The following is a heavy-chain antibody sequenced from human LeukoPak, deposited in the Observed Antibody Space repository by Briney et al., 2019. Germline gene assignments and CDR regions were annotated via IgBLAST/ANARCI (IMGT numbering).Heavy chain of an antibody. J-gene: IGHJ4*02. CDR2: IKQDGSEK. V-gene: IGHV3-7*01. D-gene: IGHD3-10*01. CDR3: ARGLGHYYGSGSYYSGVDY. Sequence: GGSLRLSCAASGFTFSSYWMSWVRQAPGKGLEWVANIKQDGSEKYYVDSVKGRFTISRDNAKNSLNLQMNSLRAEDTAVYYCARGLGHYYGSGSYYSGVDYWGQGTLVTVSS. CDR1: GFTFSSYW.